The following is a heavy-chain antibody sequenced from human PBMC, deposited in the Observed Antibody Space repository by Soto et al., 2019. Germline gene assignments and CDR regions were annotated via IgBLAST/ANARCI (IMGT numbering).Heavy chain of an antibody. Sequence: EVQLLESGGGLVQPGESLRLSCAASGLTFSNYGMSWVRQAPGKGLEWVSSISADGGGTYYTDSVKGRFTISRDNLKNTLYLQMHSLRSEDTAIYYCATSVYSSSWYGGQGTLVTVSS. CDR1: GLTFSNYG. CDR3: ATSVYSSSWY. J-gene: IGHJ4*02. V-gene: IGHV3-23*01. D-gene: IGHD6-13*01. CDR2: ISADGGGT.